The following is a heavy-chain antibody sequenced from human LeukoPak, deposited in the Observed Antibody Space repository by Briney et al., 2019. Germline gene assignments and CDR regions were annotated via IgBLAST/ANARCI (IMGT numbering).Heavy chain of an antibody. V-gene: IGHV3-7*04. CDR3: ARETEMANLDY. CDR1: GFTFSSYW. Sequence: GGSLRLSCTASGFTFSSYWMDWVRQAPGKGLEWVANIKQDGSEKYYVDSVKGRFTISRDNAKRSLYLQMNSLRAEDTAVYYCARETEMANLDYWGQGTLVTVSS. D-gene: IGHD5-24*01. CDR2: IKQDGSEK. J-gene: IGHJ4*02.